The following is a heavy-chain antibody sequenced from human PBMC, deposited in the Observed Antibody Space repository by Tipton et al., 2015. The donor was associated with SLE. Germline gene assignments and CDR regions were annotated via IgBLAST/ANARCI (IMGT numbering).Heavy chain of an antibody. J-gene: IGHJ4*02. D-gene: IGHD6-13*01. CDR1: GGSFSGYY. Sequence: LRLSCAVYGGSFSGYYWSWIRQPPGKGLEWIGEINHSGSTNYNPSLKSRVTISVDTSKNQFSLKLSSVTAADTAVYYCARLWGTEGYSSSPGYWGQGTLATVSS. CDR2: INHSGST. CDR3: ARLWGTEGYSSSPGY. V-gene: IGHV4-34*01.